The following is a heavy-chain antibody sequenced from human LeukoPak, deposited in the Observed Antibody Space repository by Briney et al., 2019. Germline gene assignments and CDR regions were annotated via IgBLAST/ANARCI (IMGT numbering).Heavy chain of an antibody. D-gene: IGHD4-17*01. CDR1: GYSFTSYW. V-gene: IGHV5-51*01. CDR3: ARLSRRVTTWRSPSSYNWFDP. J-gene: IGHJ5*02. Sequence: RGESLKISCKGSGYSFTSYWIGWVRQMPGKGLEWMGIIYPGDSDTRYSPSFQGQVTISADKSISTAYLQWSSLKASDTAMYYCARLSRRVTTWRSPSSYNWFDPWGQGTLVTVSS. CDR2: IYPGDSDT.